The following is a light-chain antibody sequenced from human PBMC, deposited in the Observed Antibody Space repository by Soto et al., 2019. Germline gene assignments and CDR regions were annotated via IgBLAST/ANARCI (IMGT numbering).Light chain of an antibody. CDR1: SSDVGSYNL. CDR3: CSYAGSSTWV. CDR2: EDS. J-gene: IGLJ3*02. Sequence: QSALTQPASVSGSPGQSITISCTGTSSDVGSYNLVSWYQHHPGKAPRLMIYEDSKWPSGVSNRFSGSKSGNTASLTISGLQAEDEADYYCCSYAGSSTWVFGGGTKLTVL. V-gene: IGLV2-23*01.